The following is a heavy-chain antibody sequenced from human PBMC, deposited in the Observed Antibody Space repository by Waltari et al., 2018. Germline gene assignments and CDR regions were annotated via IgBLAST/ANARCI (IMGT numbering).Heavy chain of an antibody. CDR2: LSDDGRNK. V-gene: IGHV3-30*04. J-gene: IGHJ4*02. Sequence: QVQLVESGGGVVQPGRSLRLSCAASGFTFSSYAMHWVRKAPGKGLEWVAVLSDDGRNKYYADSLKGRFTISRDNSKNTLYLQMNSLRAEDTAVYYCNNYYDSSGYYPIDYWGQGTLVTVSS. CDR1: GFTFSSYA. D-gene: IGHD3-22*01. CDR3: NNYYDSSGYYPIDY.